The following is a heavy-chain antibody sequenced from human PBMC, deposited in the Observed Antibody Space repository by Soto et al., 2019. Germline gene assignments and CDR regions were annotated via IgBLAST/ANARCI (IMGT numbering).Heavy chain of an antibody. CDR3: ARVVPGAEAWFGP. CDR2: ISLYSDGT. J-gene: IGHJ5*02. D-gene: IGHD2-2*01. V-gene: IGHV1-18*01. CDR1: CYTFSNYG. Sequence: ASVKVYCKTSCYTFSNYGITWVRQAPGQPLEWLGWISLYSDGTNYAQKFQGRVSMTTDTSTTTAYMELRSLRSDDTAVYYCARVVPGAEAWFGPWGQGTLVTVSS.